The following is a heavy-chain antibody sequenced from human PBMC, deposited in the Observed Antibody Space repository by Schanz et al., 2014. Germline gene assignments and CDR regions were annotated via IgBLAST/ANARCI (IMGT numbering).Heavy chain of an antibody. CDR1: GFTFGTSA. V-gene: IGHV3-23*04. CDR2: LGGSTGGI. CDR3: AKTLGGAGLTLYFDH. Sequence: EVQLVESGGGLVEPGGSLRLSCEASGFTFGTSAMSWVRQAPGKGLEWVSSLGGSTGGIYYADSVRGRFTISRDNFKNRLYLQMNSLRLEDTAIYYCAKTLGGAGLTLYFDHWGQGSLVTVSS. J-gene: IGHJ4*02. D-gene: IGHD3-10*01.